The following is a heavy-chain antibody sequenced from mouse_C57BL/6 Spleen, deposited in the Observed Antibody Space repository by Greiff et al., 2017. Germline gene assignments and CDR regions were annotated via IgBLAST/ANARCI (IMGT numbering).Heavy chain of an antibody. CDR1: GYAFSSYW. CDR3: ARSGYDGYYWYFDV. J-gene: IGHJ1*03. Sequence: QVQLQQSGAELVKPGASVKISCKASGYAFSSYWMNWVKQRPGKGLEWIGQIYPGDGDTNYNGKFKGKATLTADKSSSTAYMQLSSLTSEDSAVYFCARSGYDGYYWYFDVWGTGTTVTVSS. V-gene: IGHV1-80*01. CDR2: IYPGDGDT. D-gene: IGHD2-3*01.